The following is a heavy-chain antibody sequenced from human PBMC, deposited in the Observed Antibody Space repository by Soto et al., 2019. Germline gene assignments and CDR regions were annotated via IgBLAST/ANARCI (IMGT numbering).Heavy chain of an antibody. CDR1: GGSVSIGSHY. CDR3: ARDRSDELNSFDAFDL. CDR2: IHHSGST. Sequence: QVQLQESAPGLVKPSETLSLTCTVSGGSVSIGSHYWSWIRQPPGKGLEWIAYIHHSGSTDYNPSLKSRVTISVDLSKNQFSLRLDSVTAADTAVYYCARDRSDELNSFDAFDLWSQGTMVTVSS. D-gene: IGHD1-1*01. J-gene: IGHJ3*01. V-gene: IGHV4-61*01.